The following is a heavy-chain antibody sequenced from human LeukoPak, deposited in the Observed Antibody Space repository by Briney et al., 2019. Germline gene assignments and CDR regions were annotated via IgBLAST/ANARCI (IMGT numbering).Heavy chain of an antibody. D-gene: IGHD1-14*01. CDR3: ATAIPVTKSFDY. CDR1: GYTLTELS. J-gene: IGHJ4*02. Sequence: ASVKVSCKVSGYTLTELSMHWVRQAPGKGLEWMGGFDPEDGETIYAQKFQGRVTMTEDTSTDTAYMELSSLRSEDTAVYYCATAIPVTKSFDYWGQGTLVTVSS. V-gene: IGHV1-24*01. CDR2: FDPEDGET.